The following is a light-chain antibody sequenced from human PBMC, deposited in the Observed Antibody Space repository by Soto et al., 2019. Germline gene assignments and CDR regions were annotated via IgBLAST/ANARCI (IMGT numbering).Light chain of an antibody. V-gene: IGLV2-14*01. CDR3: CSFASSNSLI. CDR1: SSDIGAYNY. J-gene: IGLJ2*01. CDR2: EVS. Sequence: QSALTQPASVSGSLGQSVTISCTGTSSDIGAYNYVSWYQQHPGKAPKLIIYEVSYRPSGVSNRFSASKSANTASLTISGLQAEDEADYYCCSFASSNSLIFGGGTKVTVL.